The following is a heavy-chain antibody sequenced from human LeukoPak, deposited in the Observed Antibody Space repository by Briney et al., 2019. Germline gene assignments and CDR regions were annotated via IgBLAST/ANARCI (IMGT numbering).Heavy chain of an antibody. J-gene: IGHJ4*02. CDR3: ARIGSGYSLYYFDY. CDR1: GYKFTNFW. Sequence: GESLKISCTGSGYKFTNFWIGWVRQMPGKGLEWMGIIYPGDSDTRYSPSFQGQVTISADKSISTAYLQWSSLKASDTAMYYCARIGSGYSLYYFDYWGQGTLVTVSS. V-gene: IGHV5-51*01. D-gene: IGHD3-22*01. CDR2: IYPGDSDT.